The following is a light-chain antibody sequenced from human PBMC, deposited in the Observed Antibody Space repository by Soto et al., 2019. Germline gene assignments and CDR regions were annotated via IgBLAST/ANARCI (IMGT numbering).Light chain of an antibody. V-gene: IGLV4-69*02. Sequence: QPVLTQSPSASASLGASVRLTRTLSSGHSSYGIAWHQQQPEKGPRYLMKVNTDGSHSKGDGIPDRFSGSSSGAERYLTISSLQSEDEADYYCQTWGTGTHVEFGGGTKLTVL. CDR2: VNTDGSH. J-gene: IGLJ2*01. CDR1: SGHSSYG. CDR3: QTWGTGTHVE.